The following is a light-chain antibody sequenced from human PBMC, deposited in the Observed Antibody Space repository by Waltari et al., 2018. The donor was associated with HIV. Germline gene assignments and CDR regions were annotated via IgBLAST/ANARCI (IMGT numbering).Light chain of an antibody. Sequence: IQMTQSPSSLSASVGDRVTITCRASQGLSKSLAWYQQKPGRAPKVLLHGTSSLGSGVPSRFSGSGSGTDYTLTISSLQPEDFATYYCQQYYSTPWTFGQGTKVEIK. J-gene: IGKJ1*01. CDR1: QGLSKS. CDR2: GTS. CDR3: QQYYSTPWT. V-gene: IGKV1-NL1*01.